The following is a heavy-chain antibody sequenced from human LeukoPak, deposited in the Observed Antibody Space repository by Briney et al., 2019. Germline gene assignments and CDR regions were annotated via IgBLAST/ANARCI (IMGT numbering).Heavy chain of an antibody. CDR2: ISGSGGST. V-gene: IGHV3-23*01. D-gene: IGHD5-18*01. J-gene: IGHJ3*02. CDR3: AKDLGYSYGYGAFDI. CDR1: GFTFSSYA. Sequence: PGGSLRLSCAASGFTFSSYAMSWDRQAPGKGLEWVSAISGSGGSTYYADSVKGRFTISRDNSKNTLYLQMNSLRAEDAAVYYCAKDLGYSYGYGAFDIWGQGTMVTVSS.